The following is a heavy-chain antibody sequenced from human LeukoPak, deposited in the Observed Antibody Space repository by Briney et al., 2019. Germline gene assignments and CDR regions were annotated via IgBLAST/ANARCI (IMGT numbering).Heavy chain of an antibody. CDR1: GGSISSYY. CDR2: IYYGGSP. D-gene: IGHD3-9*01. CDR3: ARDGAVDILTGYGAFDM. J-gene: IGHJ3*02. V-gene: IGHV4-59*01. Sequence: PSETLSLTCTVSGGSISSYYWSWIRQPPGKGLEWIGYIYYGGSPNYNPSLNSRVTISLDTSRNQFSLKLSSVTAADTAVYYCARDGAVDILTGYGAFDMWGQGTMVTVSS.